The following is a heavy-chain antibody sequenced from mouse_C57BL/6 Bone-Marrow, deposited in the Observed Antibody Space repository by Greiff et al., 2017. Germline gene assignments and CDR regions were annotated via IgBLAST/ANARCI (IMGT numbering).Heavy chain of an antibody. CDR3: ARDQLGYAMDY. Sequence: QVQLQQPGAELVKPGASVKLSCKASGYTFTSYWMQWVKQRPGQGLEWIGEIDPSDSYTNYNQKFKGKATLNVDTSSSTAYMQLSSLTSEDSAVYYCARDQLGYAMDYWGQGTSVTVSS. V-gene: IGHV1-50*01. CDR1: GYTFTSYW. J-gene: IGHJ4*01. D-gene: IGHD4-1*02. CDR2: IDPSDSYT.